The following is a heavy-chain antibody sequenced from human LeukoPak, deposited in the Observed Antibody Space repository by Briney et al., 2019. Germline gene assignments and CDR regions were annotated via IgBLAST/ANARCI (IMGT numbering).Heavy chain of an antibody. CDR3: AKARDSSGYSPTFDAFDI. CDR1: GFTFSSYA. Sequence: PGGSLRLSCAASGFTFSSYAMSWVRQAPGKGLEWVSAISGSGGSTYYADSVKGRSTISRDNSKNTLYLQMNSLRAEDTAVYYCAKARDSSGYSPTFDAFDIWGQGTMVTVSS. CDR2: ISGSGGST. J-gene: IGHJ3*02. D-gene: IGHD3-22*01. V-gene: IGHV3-23*01.